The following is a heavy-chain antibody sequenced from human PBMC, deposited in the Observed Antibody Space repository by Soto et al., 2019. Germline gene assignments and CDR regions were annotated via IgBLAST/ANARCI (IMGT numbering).Heavy chain of an antibody. V-gene: IGHV3-15*07. D-gene: IGHD3-22*01. J-gene: IGHJ4*02. CDR3: TTDDYYDRSGYMLWS. Sequence: EVQLVESGGGLVKPGGSLRLSCAASGFTFSNAWMNWVRQAPGKGLEWVGRIKSKTDGGTTDYAAPVKGRFTISRDDSKNTLYLQMNSLKTEDTAVYYCTTDDYYDRSGYMLWSWGQGTLVTVSS. CDR1: GFTFSNAW. CDR2: IKSKTDGGTT.